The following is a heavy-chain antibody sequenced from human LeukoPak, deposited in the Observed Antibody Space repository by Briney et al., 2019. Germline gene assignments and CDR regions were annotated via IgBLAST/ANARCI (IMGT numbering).Heavy chain of an antibody. J-gene: IGHJ4*02. CDR1: GFTFSIYT. V-gene: IGHV3-23*01. CDR2: VSGSGGST. CDR3: AKDMIDYGSGSHQVFAFDY. D-gene: IGHD3-10*01. Sequence: PGGSLRLSCAASGFTFSIYTMTWVRQAPGKGLEWVSAVSGSGGSTYYADSVKGRFTISRDNSKNTLYLQMNSLRAEDTAVYYCAKDMIDYGSGSHQVFAFDYWGQGTLVTVSS.